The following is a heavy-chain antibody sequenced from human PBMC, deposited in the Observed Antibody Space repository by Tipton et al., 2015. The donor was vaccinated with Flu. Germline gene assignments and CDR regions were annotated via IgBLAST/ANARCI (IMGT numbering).Heavy chain of an antibody. J-gene: IGHJ6*02. Sequence: SLRLSCAASGFIFDDYAMHWVRQAPGKGLEWVSLISGDGTTTFYADSVKGRFTVSRDSSRNSLYLQMNSPRTEDTALYYCVKDNTKVFGSSPNYSYYYGMDVWGQGTTVTVSS. CDR1: GFIFDDYA. CDR2: ISGDGTTT. CDR3: VKDNTKVFGSSPNYSYYYGMDV. V-gene: IGHV3-43*02. D-gene: IGHD6-6*01.